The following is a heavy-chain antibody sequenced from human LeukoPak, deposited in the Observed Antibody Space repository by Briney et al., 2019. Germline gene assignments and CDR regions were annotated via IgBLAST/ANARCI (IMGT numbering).Heavy chain of an antibody. V-gene: IGHV3-7*05. CDR2: INQDGSEK. D-gene: IGHD3-3*01. J-gene: IGHJ4*02. Sequence: GGSLRLSCAASGFTFSNYWMSWVRQAPGKGLEWVAHINQDGSEKYYVDSVKGRFTISRGNAKNSLYLQMNSLRAEDTAVYYCARGVLWSGYFYFDYWGQGTLVTVSS. CDR3: ARGVLWSGYFYFDY. CDR1: GFTFSNYW.